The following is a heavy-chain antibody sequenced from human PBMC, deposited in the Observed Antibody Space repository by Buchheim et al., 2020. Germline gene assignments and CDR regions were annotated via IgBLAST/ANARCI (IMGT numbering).Heavy chain of an antibody. CDR1: GFTFSSYA. CDR2: ISGSGGST. CDR3: AKARGNIAAARAAGGGFDY. J-gene: IGHJ4*02. V-gene: IGHV3-23*04. D-gene: IGHD6-13*01. Sequence: VQLVESGGGVVQPGRSLRLSCAASGFTFSSYAMSWVRQAPGKGLEWVSAISGSGGSTYYADSVKGRFTISRDNSKNTLYLQMNSLRAEDTAVYYCAKARGNIAAARAAGGGFDYWGQGTL.